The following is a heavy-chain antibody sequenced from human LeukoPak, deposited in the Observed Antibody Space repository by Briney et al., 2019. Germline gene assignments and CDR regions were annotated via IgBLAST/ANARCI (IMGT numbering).Heavy chain of an antibody. CDR2: IYYSGST. J-gene: IGHJ5*02. V-gene: IGHV4-39*07. Sequence: PSETLSLTCTVSGGSISSSSYYWGWIRQPPGKGLEWIGSIYYSGSTNYNPSLKSRVTISVDTSKNQFSLKLSSVTAADTAVYYCARLRNWFDPWGQGTLVTVSS. CDR3: ARLRNWFDP. D-gene: IGHD5-12*01. CDR1: GGSISSSSYY.